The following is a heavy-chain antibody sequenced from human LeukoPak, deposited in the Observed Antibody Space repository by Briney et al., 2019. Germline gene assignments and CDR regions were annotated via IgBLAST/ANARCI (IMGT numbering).Heavy chain of an antibody. CDR2: IKGDGSEK. Sequence: GGSLRLSCAASGFTFSSYAMSWVRQAPGKGLEWVANIKGDGSEKYYVDSVKGRFTISRDNAKNSLFLQMNSLRAEDTAVYYCARDYYYYMDVWGKGTTVTVSS. J-gene: IGHJ6*03. CDR1: GFTFSSYA. V-gene: IGHV3-7*01. CDR3: ARDYYYYMDV.